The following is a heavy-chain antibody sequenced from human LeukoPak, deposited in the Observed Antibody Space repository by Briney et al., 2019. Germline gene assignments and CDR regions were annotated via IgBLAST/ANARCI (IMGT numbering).Heavy chain of an antibody. Sequence: ASVKVSCKASGYTFTGYYIHWVRQAPGQGLEWMGWISAYNGNTNYAQKLQGRVTMTTDTSTSTAYMELRSLRSDDTAVYYCARDTSWAAAGTGVDYWGQGTLVTVSS. CDR1: GYTFTGYY. J-gene: IGHJ4*02. CDR2: ISAYNGNT. V-gene: IGHV1-18*04. CDR3: ARDTSWAAAGTGVDY. D-gene: IGHD6-13*01.